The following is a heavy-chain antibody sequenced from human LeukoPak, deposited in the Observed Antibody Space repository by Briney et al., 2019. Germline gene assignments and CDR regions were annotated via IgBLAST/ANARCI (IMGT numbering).Heavy chain of an antibody. CDR3: GRYLKPSALSVFDI. CDR1: GDSVRNDFYY. D-gene: IGHD2-2*01. J-gene: IGHJ3*02. V-gene: IGHV4-61*01. Sequence: SSETLSLTCSVSGDSVRNDFYYWSWIRQPPGKGLEWIGYIHYSGSTNYNPSLKSRVTISVDTSKNQFSLKLSSVTAADTAVYYCGRYLKPSALSVFDIWGQGTMVTVSS. CDR2: IHYSGST.